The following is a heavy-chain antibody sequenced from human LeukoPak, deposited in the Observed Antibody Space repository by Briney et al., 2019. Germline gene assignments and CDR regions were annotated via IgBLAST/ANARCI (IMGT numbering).Heavy chain of an antibody. CDR3: ARVGGGYNYADGLDY. J-gene: IGHJ4*02. CDR2: INPNSGGT. Sequence: GASVKVSCKASGYTFTSYYMHWVRQAPGQGLEWMGWINPNSGGTNYAQKFQDRVTMTRDTSVSTAYMQLTSLTFDDTAMYYCARVGGGYNYADGLDYWGQGTLVTVSS. V-gene: IGHV1-2*02. CDR1: GYTFTSYY. D-gene: IGHD5-24*01.